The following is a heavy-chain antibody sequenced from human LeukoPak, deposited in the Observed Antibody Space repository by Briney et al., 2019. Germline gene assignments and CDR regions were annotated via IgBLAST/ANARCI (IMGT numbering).Heavy chain of an antibody. Sequence: GGSLRLSCAASGFIFSSYNMNWVRQAPGKGLEWVSSISSRSRDVHYADSVKGRFTISRDNTKSSLFLQMDSLRAEDTAVYYCASTIVTTVYPPGWYFDLWGRGTQVTVSS. CDR3: ASTIVTTVYPPGWYFDL. V-gene: IGHV3-21*06. CDR1: GFIFSSYN. CDR2: ISSRSRDV. D-gene: IGHD4-17*01. J-gene: IGHJ2*01.